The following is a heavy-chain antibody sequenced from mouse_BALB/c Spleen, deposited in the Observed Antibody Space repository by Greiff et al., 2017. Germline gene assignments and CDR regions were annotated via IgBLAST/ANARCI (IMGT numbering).Heavy chain of an antibody. Sequence: DVKLQESGPGLVKPSQSLSLTCTVTGYSITSDYAWNWIRQFPGNKLEWMGYISYSGSTSYNPSLKSRISITRDTSKNQFFLQLNSVTTEDTATYYCARGDYGYDVGFDYWGQGTTLTVSS. V-gene: IGHV3-2*02. CDR3: ARGDYGYDVGFDY. CDR1: GYSITSDYA. D-gene: IGHD2-2*01. J-gene: IGHJ2*01. CDR2: ISYSGST.